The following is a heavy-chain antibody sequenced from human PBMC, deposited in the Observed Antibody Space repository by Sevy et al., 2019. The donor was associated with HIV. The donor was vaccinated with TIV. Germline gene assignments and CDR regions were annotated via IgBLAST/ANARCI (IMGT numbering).Heavy chain of an antibody. CDR2: ISYDGCNK. D-gene: IGHD2-15*01. J-gene: IGHJ4*02. V-gene: IGHV3-30*18. CDR1: GFTFSSYG. CDR3: AKDCALYCSGGSCYEGLDY. Sequence: GGSLRLSCAASGFTFSSYGMHWVRQAPGKGLEWVAVISYDGCNKYYADSVKGRFTIYRDNSKNTLYLQMNSLRAEDTAVYYGAKDCALYCSGGSCYEGLDYWGQGTLVTVSS.